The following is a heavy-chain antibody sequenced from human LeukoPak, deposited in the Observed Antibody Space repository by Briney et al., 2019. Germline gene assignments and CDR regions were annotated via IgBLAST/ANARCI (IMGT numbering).Heavy chain of an antibody. V-gene: IGHV3-11*01. CDR2: ISKTGATI. CDR3: AREDYGGTNFDQ. D-gene: IGHD4-23*01. Sequence: GGSLRPSCAASGFTLSDYFMIWVRQVPGKGLQWAAYISKTGATIQYEDSVKGRFTISRDNAQNALYLLMNSLRVDDTGMYFCAREDYGGTNFDQWGQGTLVTVSS. J-gene: IGHJ4*02. CDR1: GFTLSDYF.